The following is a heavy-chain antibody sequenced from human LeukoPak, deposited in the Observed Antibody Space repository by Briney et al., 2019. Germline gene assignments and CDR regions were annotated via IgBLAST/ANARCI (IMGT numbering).Heavy chain of an antibody. V-gene: IGHV4-4*08. CDR1: GGSISSYY. J-gene: IGHJ5*02. CDR2: IYTSGST. D-gene: IGHD3-10*01. CDR3: ASYYYGSGSYNWFDP. Sequence: PSETLSLTCTVSGGSISSYYWSWIRQPPGKGLEWIGRIYTSGSTNYNPSLKSRVTISVDTSKNQFSLKLSSVTAADTAVYYCASYYYGSGSYNWFDPWGQGTLVTVSS.